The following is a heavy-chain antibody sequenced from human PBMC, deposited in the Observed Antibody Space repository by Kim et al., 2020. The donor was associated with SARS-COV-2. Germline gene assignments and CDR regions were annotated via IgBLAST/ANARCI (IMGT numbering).Heavy chain of an antibody. J-gene: IGHJ6*04. CDR3: AKMGGYDFWSGYYSQDV. Sequence: VKGRFTISRDNAKNSLYLQMNSLRAEDTALYYCAKMGGYDFWSGYYSQDVWGKGTTVTVSS. D-gene: IGHD3-3*01. V-gene: IGHV3-9*01.